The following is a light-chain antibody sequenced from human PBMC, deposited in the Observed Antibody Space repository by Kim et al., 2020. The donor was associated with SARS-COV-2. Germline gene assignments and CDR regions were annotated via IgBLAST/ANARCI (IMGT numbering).Light chain of an antibody. V-gene: IGKV1-39*01. CDR1: QSISSY. CDR3: QQTYSFPQIT. Sequence: DIQMTQSPSSLSASVGDRVTISCRASQSISSYVNWYQHKAGKGPKLLIYAASSLQSGVPSRFSGSGSGTDFTLTINSLQPEDFATYSCQQTYSFPQITFGQGTRLEIK. J-gene: IGKJ5*01. CDR2: AAS.